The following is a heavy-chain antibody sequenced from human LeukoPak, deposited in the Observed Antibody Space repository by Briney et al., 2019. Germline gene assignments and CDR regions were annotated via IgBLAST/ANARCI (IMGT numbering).Heavy chain of an antibody. CDR2: INWNGDST. CDR3: ARDDTVKMTLYFYYFMDV. J-gene: IGHJ6*03. CDR1: GFTFDDFG. Sequence: PGGSLRLSCAASGFTFDDFGMNWVRHAPGKGLEWVSGINWNGDSTSYADSVKGRFTISRDNAKNSLYLQMNSLRAEDTALYYCARDDTVKMTLYFYYFMDVWGKGTTVTVSS. V-gene: IGHV3-20*04. D-gene: IGHD4-17*01.